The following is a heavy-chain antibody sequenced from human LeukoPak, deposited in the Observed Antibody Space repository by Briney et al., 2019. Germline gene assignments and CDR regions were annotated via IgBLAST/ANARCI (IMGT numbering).Heavy chain of an antibody. CDR1: GYTFTGYY. V-gene: IGHV1-2*02. CDR3: ARYGIDVGGSLGLSIIGYNWFDP. J-gene: IGHJ5*02. Sequence: GASVKVSCKASGYTFTGYYMHWVRQAPGQGLEWMGWINPNSGGTNYAQKFQGRVTMTRDTSISTAYMELSRLRSDDTAVYYCARYGIDVGGSLGLSIIGYNWFDPWGQGTLVTVSS. D-gene: IGHD3-16*01. CDR2: INPNSGGT.